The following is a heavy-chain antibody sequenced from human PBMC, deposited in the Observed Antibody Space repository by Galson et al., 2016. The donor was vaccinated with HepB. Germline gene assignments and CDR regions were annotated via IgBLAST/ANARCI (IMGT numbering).Heavy chain of an antibody. V-gene: IGHV3-9*01. J-gene: IGHJ6*02. Sequence: SLRLSCAASGFNFDDYAMHWVRQIPGKGLEWVSCINWNSGHKDYADSVKGRFTISRDNAKNSLYLQMNSLKLEDTSVYYCTKGGGVGSSSPSFYYGVDAWGQGTTVTVS. CDR3: TKGGGVGSSSPSFYYGVDA. CDR1: GFNFDDYA. D-gene: IGHD6-6*01. CDR2: INWNSGHK.